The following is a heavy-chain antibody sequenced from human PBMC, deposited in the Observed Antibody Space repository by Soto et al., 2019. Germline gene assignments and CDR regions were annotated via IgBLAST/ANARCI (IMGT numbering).Heavy chain of an antibody. CDR1: GYRFTSSG. V-gene: IGHV1-18*04. CDR2: ISAYNGNT. Sequence: QVHLVQSGGEVKKPGASVKVSCKASGYRFTSSGFSWVRQAPGQGLEWMGWISAYNGNTLYAQKFKGRVTMTTDTPTSTAYMELGSLRSDDTAVYYCATDPYCGSAPGCSALDAWGQGTTVTVSS. J-gene: IGHJ6*02. D-gene: IGHD2-21*01. CDR3: ATDPYCGSAPGCSALDA.